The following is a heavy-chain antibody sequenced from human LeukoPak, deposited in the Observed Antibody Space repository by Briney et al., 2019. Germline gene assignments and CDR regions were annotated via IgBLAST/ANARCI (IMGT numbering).Heavy chain of an antibody. Sequence: PGGSLRLSCAASGFTFSSYWMSWVRQAPGKGLEWVANIKQDGSEEVYVDSVKGRFTISRDNAKNSLFLQMNTLRAEDTAVYYCVRVNYYFDYWGQGTLVTVSS. CDR3: VRVNYYFDY. CDR2: IKQDGSEE. J-gene: IGHJ4*02. D-gene: IGHD1-7*01. V-gene: IGHV3-7*05. CDR1: GFTFSSYW.